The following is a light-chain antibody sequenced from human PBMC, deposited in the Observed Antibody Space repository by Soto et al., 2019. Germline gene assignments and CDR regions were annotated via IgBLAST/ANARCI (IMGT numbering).Light chain of an antibody. CDR3: QQFKYYPIT. CDR2: AAS. CDR1: QNINNW. Sequence: DIQMTQSPSTLSASIGDRVTITCRASQNINNWIAWYQQKPGAAPKLLIYAASALHSGVPSRFSGSGSGTDFTLTISSLHPEDFAVYFCQQFKYYPITFGQGTRLEIK. V-gene: IGKV1-5*01. J-gene: IGKJ5*01.